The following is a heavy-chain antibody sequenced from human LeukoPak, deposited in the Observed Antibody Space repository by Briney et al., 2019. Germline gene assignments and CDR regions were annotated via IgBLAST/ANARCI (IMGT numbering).Heavy chain of an antibody. CDR1: GFTFSSYA. V-gene: IGHV3-30*14. Sequence: GGSLRLSCAASGFTFSSYAMHWVRQAPGKGLEWVAVISYDGSNKYYADSVKGRFTISRDNSKNTLYLQMNTLRAEDTAIYYCTRDLLREEGQDWGQGTLVSVSS. CDR3: TRDLLREEGQD. D-gene: IGHD2-15*01. J-gene: IGHJ4*02. CDR2: ISYDGSNK.